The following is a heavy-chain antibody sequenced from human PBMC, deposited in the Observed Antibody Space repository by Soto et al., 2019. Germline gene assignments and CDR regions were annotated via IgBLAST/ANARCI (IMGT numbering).Heavy chain of an antibody. V-gene: IGHV4-31*03. J-gene: IGHJ4*02. CDR3: ARIEYYYDSSGYRFSFDY. CDR1: GGSISSGGYY. CDR2: IYYSGST. Sequence: QVQLQESGPGLVKPSQTLSLTCTVSGGSISSGGYYWSWIRQHPGKGLEWIGYIYYSGSTYYNPSLKRRVTISVDTSKNHFSLKLSSVTAADTAVYYCARIEYYYDSSGYRFSFDYWGQGTLVTVSS. D-gene: IGHD3-22*01.